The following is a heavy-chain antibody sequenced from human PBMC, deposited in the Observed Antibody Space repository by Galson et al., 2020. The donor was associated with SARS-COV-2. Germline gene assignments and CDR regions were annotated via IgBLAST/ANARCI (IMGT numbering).Heavy chain of an antibody. CDR3: ATAIWAITMIVPSYFDY. Sequence: ASVQDSCKVSGYTITELSMHWVRQAPGKGLEWMGGFDPEDGATIYAQKFQGRVTMTEDTTTDTAYMELSSLRSEDTAAYYCATAIWAITMIVPSYFDYWGQGTLVTVSS. CDR2: FDPEDGAT. J-gene: IGHJ4*02. CDR1: GYTITELS. D-gene: IGHD3-22*01. V-gene: IGHV1-24*01.